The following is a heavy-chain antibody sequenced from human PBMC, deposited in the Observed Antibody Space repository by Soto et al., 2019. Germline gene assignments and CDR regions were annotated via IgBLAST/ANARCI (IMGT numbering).Heavy chain of an antibody. J-gene: IGHJ4*02. D-gene: IGHD3-10*01. V-gene: IGHV1-69*13. CDR1: GGTFSSYA. CDR3: ARATGPHYYGSGSYPLY. Sequence: SVKVSCKASGGTFSSYAISWVRQAPGQGLEWMGVFIPIFGTANYAQKFQGRVTITADESTSTAYMELSSLRSEDTAVYYCARATGPHYYGSGSYPLYWGQGTLFTVSS. CDR2: FIPIFGTA.